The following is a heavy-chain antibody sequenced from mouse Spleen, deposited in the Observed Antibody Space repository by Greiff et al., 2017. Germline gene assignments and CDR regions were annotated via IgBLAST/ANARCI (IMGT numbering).Heavy chain of an antibody. D-gene: IGHD1-1*01. V-gene: IGHV1-55*01. CDR2: IYPGSGST. CDR3: ARNHYGSSYWFAY. CDR1: GYTFTSYW. Sequence: QVQLQQSGAELVKPGASVKMSCKASGYTFTSYWITWVKQRPGQGLEWIGDIYPGSGSTNYNEKFKSKATLTVDTSSSTAYMQLSSLTSEDSAVYYCARNHYGSSYWFAYWGQGTLVTVSA. J-gene: IGHJ3*01.